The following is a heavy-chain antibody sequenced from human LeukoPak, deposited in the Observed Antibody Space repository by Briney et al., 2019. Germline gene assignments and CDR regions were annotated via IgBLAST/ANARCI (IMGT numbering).Heavy chain of an antibody. CDR2: KSQGGSRI. D-gene: IGHD4-11*01. V-gene: IGHV3-7*01. Sequence: GGSLRLSCVASGFAFSSYWMGWVRQAPGRGRKMEANKSQGGSRIYCVASVKGRYAIPRDNAKRSLSLQMNSLRAENTAVYYCANQAYSQFDYWGQGTLVTVSS. CDR1: GFAFSSYW. J-gene: IGHJ4*02. CDR3: ANQAYSQFDY.